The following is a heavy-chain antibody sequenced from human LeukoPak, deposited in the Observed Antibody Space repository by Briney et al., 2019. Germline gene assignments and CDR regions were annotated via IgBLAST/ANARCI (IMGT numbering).Heavy chain of an antibody. Sequence: PGGSLRLSCAASGFTFSSYAMHWVRQAPGKGLEWVAVISYDGSNKYCADSVKGRFTISRDNSKDTLYLQMNSLRAEDTAVYYCARTVDTAMYYWGQGTLVTVSS. CDR2: ISYDGSNK. J-gene: IGHJ4*02. V-gene: IGHV3-30-3*01. CDR3: ARTVDTAMYY. D-gene: IGHD5-18*01. CDR1: GFTFSSYA.